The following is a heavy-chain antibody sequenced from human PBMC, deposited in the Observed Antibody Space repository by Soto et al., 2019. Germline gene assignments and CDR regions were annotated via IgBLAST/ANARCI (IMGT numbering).Heavy chain of an antibody. Sequence: GESLKTSCQGSGYIFTSYWISWVRQMPGQGLEWMGRIDPSDSYTNYIPSFHGQVTISADKSISTAYLQWSSLKASDTAMYDCVREAPELEVGMDVWGQGTTVTVSS. D-gene: IGHD3-3*02. J-gene: IGHJ6*02. CDR2: IDPSDSYT. V-gene: IGHV5-10-1*01. CDR1: GYIFTSYW. CDR3: VREAPELEVGMDV.